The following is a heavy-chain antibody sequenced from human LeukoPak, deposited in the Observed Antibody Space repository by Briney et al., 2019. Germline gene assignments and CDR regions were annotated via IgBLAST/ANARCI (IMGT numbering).Heavy chain of an antibody. CDR3: ARDYTYAFDI. D-gene: IGHD3-16*01. Sequence: GRSLRLSCAASGFTFSSYTMNWVRQAPGEGLEWVSYIRTTSSTTSYADSVKGRFTISSDNAKNSLYLQMNSLRAEDTAVYYCARDYTYAFDIWGQGTMVTVSS. J-gene: IGHJ3*02. CDR1: GFTFSSYT. CDR2: IRTTSSTT. V-gene: IGHV3-48*01.